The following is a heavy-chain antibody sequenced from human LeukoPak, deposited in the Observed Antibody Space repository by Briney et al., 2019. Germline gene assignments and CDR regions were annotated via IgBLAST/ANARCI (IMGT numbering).Heavy chain of an antibody. CDR1: GFTFSSYW. J-gene: IGHJ4*02. CDR3: AKDLPGQWPTVFDY. V-gene: IGHV3-7*01. Sequence: PGGSLRLSCAASGFTFSSYWMTWVRQAPGKGLEWVANIKQDGSEKYYVDSVKGRFTISRDNAKNSLYLQMNSLRAEDTAVYYCAKDLPGQWPTVFDYWGQGTLGTVSS. CDR2: IKQDGSEK. D-gene: IGHD6-19*01.